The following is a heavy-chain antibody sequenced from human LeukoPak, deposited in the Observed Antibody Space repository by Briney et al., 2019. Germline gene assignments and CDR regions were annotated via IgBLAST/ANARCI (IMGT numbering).Heavy chain of an antibody. Sequence: SETLSLTCTVSNGSISTYYWSWIRQSPGKGLEWIGYIYYTGSTNYNPSLKSRVTISVDTSKNQFSLKLSSVTAADTAVYYCARDHRPHYDFWSGYPYFDYWGQGTLVTVSS. CDR1: NGSISTYY. J-gene: IGHJ4*02. D-gene: IGHD3-3*01. CDR3: ARDHRPHYDFWSGYPYFDY. CDR2: IYYTGST. V-gene: IGHV4-59*12.